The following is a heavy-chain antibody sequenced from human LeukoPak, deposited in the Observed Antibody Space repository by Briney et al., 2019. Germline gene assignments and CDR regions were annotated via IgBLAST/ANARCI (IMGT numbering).Heavy chain of an antibody. CDR3: ARHTGGWGSFDY. CDR2: IYYSGST. V-gene: IGHV4-59*08. D-gene: IGHD7-27*01. CDR1: GGSIGSYY. J-gene: IGHJ4*02. Sequence: SETLSLTCTVSGGSIGSYYWSWIRQPPGKGLEWIGYIYYSGSTNYNPSLKSRVTISVDTSKNQFSLQLSSVTAADTAVYYCARHTGGWGSFDYWGQGTLVTVSS.